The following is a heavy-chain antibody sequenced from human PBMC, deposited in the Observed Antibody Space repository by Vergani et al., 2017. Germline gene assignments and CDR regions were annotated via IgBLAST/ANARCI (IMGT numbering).Heavy chain of an antibody. V-gene: IGHV1-18*01. CDR1: GYTFTSYG. Sequence: QVQLVQSGAEVKKPGASVKVSCKASGYTFTSYGISWVRQAPGQGLEWMGWISAYNGNTNYAQKLQGRVTMTTDTSTRTAYMELRSLRSDDTAVYYCARCYGGGSSWTYYYYGMDVWGQGTTVTVSS. J-gene: IGHJ6*02. CDR2: ISAYNGNT. D-gene: IGHD6-13*01. CDR3: ARCYGGGSSWTYYYYGMDV.